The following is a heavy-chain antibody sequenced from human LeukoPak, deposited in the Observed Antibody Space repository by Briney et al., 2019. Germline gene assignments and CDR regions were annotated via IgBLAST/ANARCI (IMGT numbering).Heavy chain of an antibody. CDR2: ISYDGSNK. Sequence: GGSLRLSCAASGFTFSSYAMHWVRQAPGKGLEWVAVISYDGSNKYYADSVKGRFTISRDNSKNTLYLQMNSLRAEDTAVYYCAKGCDFWSGYYEYFDYWGQGTLVTVSS. CDR3: AKGCDFWSGYYEYFDY. V-gene: IGHV3-30*04. J-gene: IGHJ4*02. D-gene: IGHD3-3*01. CDR1: GFTFSSYA.